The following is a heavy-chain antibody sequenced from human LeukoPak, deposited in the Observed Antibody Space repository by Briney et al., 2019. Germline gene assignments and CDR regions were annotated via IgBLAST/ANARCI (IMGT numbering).Heavy chain of an antibody. CDR3: AKDPDCTSGICYTFFDY. V-gene: IGHV3-23*01. D-gene: IGHD2-8*01. Sequence: GGSLRLSCAASGFTFDDYAMHWVRQAPGKGLEWVSAISGSGGSTYYADSVKGRFTISRDNSKNSLYLQMNSLRAGDTAVYYCAKDPDCTSGICYTFFDYWGQGTLVTVSS. J-gene: IGHJ4*02. CDR2: ISGSGGST. CDR1: GFTFDDYA.